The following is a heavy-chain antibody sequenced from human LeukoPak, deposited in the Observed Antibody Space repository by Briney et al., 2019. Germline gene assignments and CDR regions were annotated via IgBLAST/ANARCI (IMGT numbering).Heavy chain of an antibody. CDR3: ARGMSGSSCLDY. D-gene: IGHD1-26*01. J-gene: IGHJ4*02. Sequence: GGSLRLPCVVSGLTFNTDWMHWVRQAPGKGLVWVSRISGDGSVTNYADSVKGRFTISRDNAKNTLYLQINSLRDEDTAMYFCARGMSGSSCLDYWGQGTPVTVSS. CDR1: GLTFNTDW. V-gene: IGHV3-74*01. CDR2: ISGDGSVT.